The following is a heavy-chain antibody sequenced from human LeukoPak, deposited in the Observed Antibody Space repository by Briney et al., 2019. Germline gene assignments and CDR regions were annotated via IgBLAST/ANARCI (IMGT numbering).Heavy chain of an antibody. CDR1: GGSFSGYY. D-gene: IGHD3-10*01. CDR3: ARRRGMVRGVIRHPDAFDI. CDR2: INHSGST. Sequence: SETLSLTCAVYGGSFSGYYWSWIRQPPGKGLEWIGEINHSGSTNYNPSLKSRVTISVDTSKNQFSLKLSSVTAADTAVYYCARRRGMVRGVIRHPDAFDIWGQGTMVTVSS. V-gene: IGHV4-34*01. J-gene: IGHJ3*02.